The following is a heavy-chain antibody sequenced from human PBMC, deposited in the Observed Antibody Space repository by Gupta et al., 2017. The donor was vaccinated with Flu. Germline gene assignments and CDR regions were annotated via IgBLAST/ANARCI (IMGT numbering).Heavy chain of an antibody. D-gene: IGHD1-1*01. V-gene: IGHV3-33*01. J-gene: IGHJ4*02. CDR3: VRDNGIASSGMGR. CDR1: GFDFRSHG. Sequence: QVQLVESGGAVVQPGGSLRLSCAASGFDFRSHGMHWVRQVPGKGLEWVAAIWYDGSNTQYLDSVKGRFTISRDNSKNSLSLHMDSLRADDTALYFCVRDNGIASSGMGRWGQGTLVTVSS. CDR2: IWYDGSNT.